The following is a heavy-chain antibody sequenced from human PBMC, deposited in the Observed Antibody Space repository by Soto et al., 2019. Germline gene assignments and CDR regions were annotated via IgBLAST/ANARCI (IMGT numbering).Heavy chain of an antibody. Sequence: SQTLSLTCTVCGGSVSSGAYYWTWIRQPTGAGLEWIGYVSYIGSTYYNPSLKSRVTILVDTSKNQFSLRLNSLTAADTAVYFCARGGVVLVPAAVPSGSCDPWGQGTLVTVS. CDR3: ARGGVVLVPAAVPSGSCDP. CDR1: GGSVSSGAYY. J-gene: IGHJ5*02. D-gene: IGHD2-2*02. CDR2: VSYIGST. V-gene: IGHV4-30-4*08.